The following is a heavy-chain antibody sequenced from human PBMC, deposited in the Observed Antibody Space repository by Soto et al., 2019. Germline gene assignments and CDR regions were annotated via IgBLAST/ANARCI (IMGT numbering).Heavy chain of an antibody. V-gene: IGHV4-59*01. CDR3: ARDLSGGADFDY. CDR2: IYYSGST. CDR1: GGYISSYY. Sequence: SETLSLTCTVSGGYISSYYWSWIRQPPGKGLEWIGYIYYSGSTNYNPSLKSRVTISVDTSKNQFSLKLSSVTAADTAVYYCARDLSGGADFDYWGQGTLVTVSS. J-gene: IGHJ4*02. D-gene: IGHD3-10*01.